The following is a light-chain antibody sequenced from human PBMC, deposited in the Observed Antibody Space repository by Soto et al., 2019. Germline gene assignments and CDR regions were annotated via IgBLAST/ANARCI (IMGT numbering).Light chain of an antibody. J-gene: IGKJ1*01. CDR3: QQYNTCPRT. CDR2: GAS. Sequence: EIVMTQSPATLSVSPGERATLSCRASQSVSNNLAWYQQKPGQAPRLLIYGASTRATGIPARFSGSGSGTEFTLTVSVLQSEDFAVYYCQQYNTCPRTLGQGTKVEIK. CDR1: QSVSNN. V-gene: IGKV3-15*01.